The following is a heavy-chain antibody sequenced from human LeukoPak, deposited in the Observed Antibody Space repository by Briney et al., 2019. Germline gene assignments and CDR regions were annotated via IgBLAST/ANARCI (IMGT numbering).Heavy chain of an antibody. V-gene: IGHV3-53*01. J-gene: IGHJ3*02. D-gene: IGHD5-18*01. Sequence: PTGGSLRLSCAASGFTVSSNYMSWVRQAPGKGLEWVSVIYSGGSTYYADSVKGRFTISRDNSKNTLYLQMNSLRAEDTAVYYCAREDTLDAFDIWGQGTMVTVSS. CDR2: IYSGGST. CDR3: AREDTLDAFDI. CDR1: GFTVSSNY.